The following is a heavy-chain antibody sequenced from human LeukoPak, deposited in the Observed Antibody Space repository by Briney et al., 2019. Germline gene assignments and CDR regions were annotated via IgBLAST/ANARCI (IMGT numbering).Heavy chain of an antibody. J-gene: IGHJ4*02. CDR3: AKGAGYSGHDLSSYFDY. V-gene: IGHV3-23*01. CDR2: ISGSTGGT. CDR1: AFTFSSYT. D-gene: IGHD5-12*01. Sequence: GGSLRLSCAASAFTFSSYTMSWVRQAPGRGLEWVSAISGSTGGTYYADSVKGRFTISRDNSKNTLYLLMNSLRAEDTAVYYCAKGAGYSGHDLSSYFDYWGQGILVTVSS.